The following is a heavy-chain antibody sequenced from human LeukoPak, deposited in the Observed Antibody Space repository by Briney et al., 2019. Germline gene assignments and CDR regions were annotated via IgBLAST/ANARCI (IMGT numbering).Heavy chain of an antibody. Sequence: GGSLRLSCAASGFTFSDYALHWVRQAPGKGLEWVTIVSYDGSNKYYADSVKGRFTISRDNSKNTLFLQLNSLRTEDTAVYYCARDRRGSAWHGELDFWGQGTLVTVSS. CDR2: VSYDGSNK. V-gene: IGHV3-30*04. D-gene: IGHD6-19*01. CDR3: ARDRRGSAWHGELDF. J-gene: IGHJ4*02. CDR1: GFTFSDYA.